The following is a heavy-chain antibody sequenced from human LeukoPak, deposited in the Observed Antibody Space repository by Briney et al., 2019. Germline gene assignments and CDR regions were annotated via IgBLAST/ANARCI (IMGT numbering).Heavy chain of an antibody. D-gene: IGHD6-19*01. J-gene: IGHJ1*01. CDR2: MSDTGTYI. CDR1: GISFSTYS. V-gene: IGHV3-21*01. Sequence: GGSLRLSCAASGISFSTYSMNWIRQAPGKGLEWVSSMSDTGTYIYYADSVKGRFTISRDNAKRSLYLQMNSLRAEDTAVYYCASESRAIAVAGTLWGQGTLVTVSS. CDR3: ASESRAIAVAGTL.